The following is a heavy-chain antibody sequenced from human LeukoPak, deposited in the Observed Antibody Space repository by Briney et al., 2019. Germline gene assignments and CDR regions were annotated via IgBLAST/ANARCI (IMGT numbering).Heavy chain of an antibody. J-gene: IGHJ3*02. CDR3: ARDRQQLRAFDI. Sequence: GGSLRLSCAASGSTFNSYAMHWVRQAPGKGLEWVAVISSDGSNNYYADSVKGRFTISRDNSKNTLYLQVNSLRAEDTAVYYCARDRQQLRAFDIWGQGTMVTVSS. V-gene: IGHV3-30-3*01. D-gene: IGHD6-13*01. CDR1: GSTFNSYA. CDR2: ISSDGSNN.